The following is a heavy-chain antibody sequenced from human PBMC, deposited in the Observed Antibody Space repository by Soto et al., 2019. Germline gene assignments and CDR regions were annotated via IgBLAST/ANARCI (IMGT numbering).Heavy chain of an antibody. J-gene: IGHJ6*02. Sequence: QVQLVESGGGVVQPGGSLRLSCTASGFTFNTYGMHWVRQAPGKGLEWVAIIWYDGSNKYYADSVKGRFTISRDNSKNTLYMQMNSLRVEDTAVYYCARSDCTGHYCYSWPVYYGVDVWGQGTTVTVPS. V-gene: IGHV3-33*01. D-gene: IGHD2-15*01. CDR2: IWYDGSNK. CDR1: GFTFNTYG. CDR3: ARSDCTGHYCYSWPVYYGVDV.